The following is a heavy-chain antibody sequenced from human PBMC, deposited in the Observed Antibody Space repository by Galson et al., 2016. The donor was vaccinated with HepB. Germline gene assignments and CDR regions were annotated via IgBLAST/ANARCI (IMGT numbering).Heavy chain of an antibody. CDR3: AKRHEYWPPVGCSVDY. J-gene: IGHJ4*02. Sequence: SLRLSCAASGFTFNKYGMHWVRQAPGKGLEWVAADSVHGGRKFYADAVKGPFTISRDSANNMLFLQMTRLRADDTAVYYCAKRHEYWPPVGCSVDYWGQGTLVSVSS. CDR2: DSVHGGRK. V-gene: IGHV3-30*18. CDR1: GFTFNKYG. D-gene: IGHD3-10*02.